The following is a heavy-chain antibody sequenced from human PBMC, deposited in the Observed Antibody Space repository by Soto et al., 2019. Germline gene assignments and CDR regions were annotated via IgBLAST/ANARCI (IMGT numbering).Heavy chain of an antibody. J-gene: IGHJ5*02. CDR2: AHYSGST. V-gene: IGHV4-39*01. CDR3: ATNGMPGKNWFDP. D-gene: IGHD1-1*01. CDR1: GGSISSGSYF. Sequence: QLQLQESGPGLVKPSETLSLTCTVSGGSISSGSYFWAWVRQPPGKGLEWIGSAHYSGSTHYNPSLKSRVTMFVDTSKNQVSLKLRSVTAADKAVYYCATNGMPGKNWFDPWGLGTPFTVSS.